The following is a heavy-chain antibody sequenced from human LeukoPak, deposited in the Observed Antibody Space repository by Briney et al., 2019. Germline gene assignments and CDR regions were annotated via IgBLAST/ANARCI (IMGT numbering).Heavy chain of an antibody. Sequence: SVKVSCKASGYTFSSYSISWVRQAPGQGLEWMGRIIPIFGTTNYAQKFQGRVTITTDESTSTAYMELSSLRSEDTAVYYCARDQMGDSNWVDPWGQATLVSVSS. V-gene: IGHV1-69*05. CDR2: IIPIFGTT. D-gene: IGHD3-16*01. J-gene: IGHJ5*02. CDR1: GYTFSSYS. CDR3: ARDQMGDSNWVDP.